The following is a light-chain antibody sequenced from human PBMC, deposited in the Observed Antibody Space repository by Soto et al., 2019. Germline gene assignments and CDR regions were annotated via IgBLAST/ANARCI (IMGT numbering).Light chain of an antibody. Sequence: DIQMTQSPSTLSASVGDRVTITCRASQSISSWLAWYQQKPGKPPKLLIYDASSLESGVPSRFSGSGSGTEFTLTISSLQPDDFATYYCQQYNSYPLTFGAGTKVDIK. CDR3: QQYNSYPLT. CDR1: QSISSW. CDR2: DAS. V-gene: IGKV1-5*01. J-gene: IGKJ4*01.